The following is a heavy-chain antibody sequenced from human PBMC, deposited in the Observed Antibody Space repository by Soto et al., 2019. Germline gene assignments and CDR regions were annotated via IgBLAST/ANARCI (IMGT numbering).Heavy chain of an antibody. CDR3: ARSYDSSGYYRAPVDY. J-gene: IGHJ4*02. CDR1: GFTFDDYT. CDR2: IRSRAYGGTT. V-gene: IGHV3-49*03. D-gene: IGHD3-22*01. Sequence: GGSLRLSCTTSGFTFDDYTVNWFRQAPGKGLEWVAFIRSRAYGGTTQYAASVKGRFTISRDDSKSVAYLQMNSLESEDAALYYCARSYDSSGYYRAPVDYWGQGTLVTVSS.